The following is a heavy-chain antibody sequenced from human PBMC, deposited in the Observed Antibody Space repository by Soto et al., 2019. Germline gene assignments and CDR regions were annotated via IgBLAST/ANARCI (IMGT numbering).Heavy chain of an antibody. V-gene: IGHV3-7*01. CDR2: INQDGREK. CDR1: ESTVSRDW. CDR3: SAGVGDAF. J-gene: IGHJ4*02. D-gene: IGHD1-26*01. Sequence: EVHLVESGGGLVQPGGSLRLSCAIFESTVSRDWMNWVRQAPGKGLEWVAHINQDGREKYYVDSVKGRFTISRDNAKTSLYLPMSSLPPPVPPMFSCSAGVGDAFWGQGTLVTVSS.